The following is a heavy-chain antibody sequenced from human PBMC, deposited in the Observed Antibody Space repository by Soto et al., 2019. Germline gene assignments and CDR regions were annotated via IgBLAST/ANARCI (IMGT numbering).Heavy chain of an antibody. V-gene: IGHV3-64*01. Sequence: DVQLVESGGGLVQPGGSLRLSCAASGFTFSSYAMHWVRQAPGKGLEYVSAISSNGGSTYYANSVKGRFTISRDNSKNTLYLQMGSLRAEDMAVYYCAREGVDWLLYPNRHFDCWGQGPLVTVS. J-gene: IGHJ4*02. D-gene: IGHD3-9*01. CDR2: ISSNGGST. CDR3: AREGVDWLLYPNRHFDC. CDR1: GFTFSSYA.